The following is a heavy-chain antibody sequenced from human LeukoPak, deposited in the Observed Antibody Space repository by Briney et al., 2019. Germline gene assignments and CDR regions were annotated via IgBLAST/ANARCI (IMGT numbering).Heavy chain of an antibody. CDR1: GFTFSSYG. CDR3: ARGYHFAHYYEPW. Sequence: GGSLRLSCAASGFTFSSYGMHWVRQAPGKGLEWVTVISYDGSERYYADFVKGRFTISRDNSRNTLYLQMNSLRAEDTAVYYCARGYHFAHYYEPWWGQGTLVTVSS. CDR2: ISYDGSER. V-gene: IGHV3-30*03. D-gene: IGHD3-22*01. J-gene: IGHJ4*02.